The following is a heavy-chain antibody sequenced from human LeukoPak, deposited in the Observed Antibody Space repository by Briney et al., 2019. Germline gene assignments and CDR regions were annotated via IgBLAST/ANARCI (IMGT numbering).Heavy chain of an antibody. Sequence: GGSLRLSCAASGFTFSTYAMSWVRQAPGKGLEWVSSMRGNGGSTEYVDSVRGRFVISRDNSRNTLYLQMNSLRAEDTAVYYCAKSVTAAGTYAFDIWGQGTVVTVSS. J-gene: IGHJ3*02. CDR2: MRGNGGST. V-gene: IGHV3-23*01. D-gene: IGHD6-13*01. CDR1: GFTFSTYA. CDR3: AKSVTAAGTYAFDI.